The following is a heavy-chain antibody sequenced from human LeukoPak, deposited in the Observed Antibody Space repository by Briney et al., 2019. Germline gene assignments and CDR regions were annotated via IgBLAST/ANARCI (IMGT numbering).Heavy chain of an antibody. CDR1: GFTVSTNC. V-gene: IGHV3-66*01. J-gene: IGHJ4*02. CDR3: ARDRLHYDSLTGYPAD. D-gene: IGHD3-9*01. CDR2: IYSGGST. Sequence: GGPLRLSCAASGFTVSTNCMTWVRQAPGKGLEWVSVIYSGGSTHYADSVKGRFTISRDNSKNTLYLQMDSLRAEDTAVYYCARDRLHYDSLTGYPADWGQGTLVTVSS.